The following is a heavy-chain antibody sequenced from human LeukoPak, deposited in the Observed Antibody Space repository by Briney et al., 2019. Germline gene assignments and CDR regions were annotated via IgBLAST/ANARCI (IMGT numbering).Heavy chain of an antibody. CDR2: IYYSGST. Sequence: PSETLSLTCTDSGGSISSYYWSWIRQPPGKGLEWIGYIYYSGSTNYNPSLKSRVTISVDTSKNQFSLKLSSVTAADTAVYYCARHGYYDSSGHYYGMDVWGQGTTVTVSS. D-gene: IGHD3-22*01. J-gene: IGHJ6*02. CDR3: ARHGYYDSSGHYYGMDV. CDR1: GGSISSYY. V-gene: IGHV4-59*08.